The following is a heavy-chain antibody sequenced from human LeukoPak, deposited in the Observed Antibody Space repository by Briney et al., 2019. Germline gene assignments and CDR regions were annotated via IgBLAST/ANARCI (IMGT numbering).Heavy chain of an antibody. J-gene: IGHJ4*02. Sequence: GGSLRLSCAASGFTFSSYSMNWVRQAPGKGLEWVSYISTSSSTIYYADSVKGRFTISRDNAKNSLYLQMNSLRDEDTAVYYCARHGRDSGNFYAHFDYWGQGALVTVSS. CDR1: GFTFSSYS. CDR3: ARHGRDSGNFYAHFDY. CDR2: ISTSSSTI. D-gene: IGHD1-26*01. V-gene: IGHV3-48*02.